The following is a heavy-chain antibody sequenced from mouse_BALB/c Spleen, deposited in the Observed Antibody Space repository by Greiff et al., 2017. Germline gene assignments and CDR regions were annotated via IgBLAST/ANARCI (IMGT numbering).Heavy chain of an antibody. CDR2: IDPANGNT. D-gene: IGHD2-1*01. J-gene: IGHJ3*01. CDR3: AHGNYAAY. CDR1: GFNIKDTY. V-gene: IGHV14-3*02. Sequence: VQLQQSGAELVKPGASVKLSCTASGFNIKDTYMHWVKQRPEQGLEWIGRIDPANGNTKYDPKFQGKATITADTSYNTAYLQLSSLTSEDTAVYYCAHGNYAAYWGQGTLVTVSA.